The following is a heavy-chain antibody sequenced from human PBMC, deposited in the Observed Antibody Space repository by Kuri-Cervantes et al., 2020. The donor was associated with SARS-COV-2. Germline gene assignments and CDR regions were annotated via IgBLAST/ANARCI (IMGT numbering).Heavy chain of an antibody. V-gene: IGHV4-34*01. CDR3: ARHFGRAFDI. D-gene: IGHD3-3*02. Sequence: SETLSLTCAVYGGSFSGYSWGWIRQPPGKGLEWIGEIHHSGATKYNSSLKRRVTISADTSTNQFSLRLSSVTAADTAVYYCARHFGRAFDIWGQGTMVTVSS. CDR2: IHHSGAT. CDR1: GGSFSGYS. J-gene: IGHJ3*02.